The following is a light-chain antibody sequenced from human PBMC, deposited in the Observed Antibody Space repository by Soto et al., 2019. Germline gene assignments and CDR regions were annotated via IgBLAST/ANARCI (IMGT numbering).Light chain of an antibody. J-gene: IGKJ4*01. CDR3: QQANSFPLT. Sequence: DIQMTQSPSSVSASVGNRVTITCRASQGTSSWLAWYQQKPVKAPKLLIYAASSLQSGVPSRFSGSGSGTDFTLTISRLQPEDFATYYCQQANSFPLTFGGGTKVDIK. CDR1: QGTSSW. V-gene: IGKV1-12*01. CDR2: AAS.